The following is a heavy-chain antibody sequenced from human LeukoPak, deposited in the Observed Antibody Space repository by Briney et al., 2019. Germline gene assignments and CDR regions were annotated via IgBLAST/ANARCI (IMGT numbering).Heavy chain of an antibody. CDR2: IIPIFGTA. D-gene: IGHD6-19*01. CDR3: ARDSSGWKPDFFDY. J-gene: IGHJ4*02. V-gene: IGHV1-69*13. CDR1: GGTFSSYA. Sequence: GASVNVSCKASGGTFSSYAISWVRQAPGQGLECMGGIIPIFGTANYAQKFQGRVTITADESTSTAYMELSSLRSEDTAVYYCARDSSGWKPDFFDYWGQGTLVTVSS.